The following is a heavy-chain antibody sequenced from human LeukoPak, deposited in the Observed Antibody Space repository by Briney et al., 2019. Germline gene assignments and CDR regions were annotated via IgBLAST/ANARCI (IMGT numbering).Heavy chain of an antibody. J-gene: IGHJ4*02. CDR3: ARGYYGSGSYFTY. CDR1: GYTFTGYY. V-gene: IGHV1-2*02. D-gene: IGHD3-10*01. CDR2: INPNSGGT. Sequence: ASVKVSCKASGYTFTGYYMHWVRQAPGQGLGWMGWINPNSGGTNYAQKFQGRVTMTRDTSISTAYMELSRLRSDDTAVYYCARGYYGSGSYFTYWGQGTLVTVSS.